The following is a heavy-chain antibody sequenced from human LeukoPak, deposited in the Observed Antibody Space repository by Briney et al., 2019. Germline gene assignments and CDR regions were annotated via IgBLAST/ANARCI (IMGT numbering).Heavy chain of an antibody. V-gene: IGHV3-7*01. J-gene: IGHJ4*02. CDR2: IKQEGSET. D-gene: IGHD3-22*01. CDR1: EFTFSNYW. Sequence: GGSLRLSCTASEFTFSNYWMSWVRQAPGKGLEWVANIKQEGSETYSVDSVKGRFTISRDNAKNSLYLQMNSLRAEDAALYYCARGGQYSGYYYFDYWGQGTLATVSS. CDR3: ARGGQYSGYYYFDY.